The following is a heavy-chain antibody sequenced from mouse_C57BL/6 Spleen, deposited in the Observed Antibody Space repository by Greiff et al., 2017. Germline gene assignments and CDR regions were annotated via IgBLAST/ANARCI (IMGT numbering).Heavy chain of an antibody. Sequence: QVQLKQSGPELVKPGASVKISCKASGYTFTDYYINWVKQRPGQGLEWIGWIFPGSGSTYSNEKFKGKATLTVDKSSSTAYMLLSSLTSEDSAVYFCARSGDGYYAWFAYWGQGTLVTVSA. CDR2: IFPGSGST. V-gene: IGHV1-75*01. D-gene: IGHD2-3*01. CDR3: ARSGDGYYAWFAY. J-gene: IGHJ3*01. CDR1: GYTFTDYY.